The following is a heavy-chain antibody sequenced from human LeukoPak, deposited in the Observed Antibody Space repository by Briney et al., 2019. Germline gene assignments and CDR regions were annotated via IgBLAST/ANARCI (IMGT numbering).Heavy chain of an antibody. J-gene: IGHJ4*02. V-gene: IGHV1-2*02. CDR1: GYTFTGYY. CDR2: INPNSGGT. CDR3: ASDCLAYYYDSSGFEY. Sequence: GASVKVSCKASGYTFTGYYMHWVRQAPGQGLEWMGWINPNSGGTNYAQKFQGRVTMTRDTSISTAYMELSRLRSDDTAVYYCASDCLAYYYDSSGFEYWGQGTLVTVSS. D-gene: IGHD3-22*01.